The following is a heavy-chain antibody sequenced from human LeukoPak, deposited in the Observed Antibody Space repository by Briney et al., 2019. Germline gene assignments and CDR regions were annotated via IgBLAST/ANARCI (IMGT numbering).Heavy chain of an antibody. CDR1: GFTFDDYG. CDR3: AREAYDFWSGYYRYYYYMDV. D-gene: IGHD3-3*01. CDR2: INWNGGST. Sequence: PGGSLRLSCAASGFTFDDYGMSWVRHAPGKGLEWVCGINWNGGSTGYADSVKGRFTISRDNAKNSLYLQMNSLRAEDTALYHCAREAYDFWSGYYRYYYYMDVWGKGTTVTVSS. J-gene: IGHJ6*03. V-gene: IGHV3-20*01.